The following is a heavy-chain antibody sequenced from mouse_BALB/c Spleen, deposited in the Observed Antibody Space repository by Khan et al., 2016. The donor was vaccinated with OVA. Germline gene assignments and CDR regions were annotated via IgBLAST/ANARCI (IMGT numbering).Heavy chain of an antibody. Sequence: VQLKQSGPGLVKPSQSLSLTCTVTGYSFTSCYSWNWIRQFPGNKLEWMGYISYSGSTNYNPSLKSRISITRDTSKNQFFLQLNSVTTEDTATYYCARTARIKYWGQGTTLTVSS. CDR1: GYSFTSCYS. CDR2: ISYSGST. CDR3: ARTARIKY. D-gene: IGHD1-2*01. V-gene: IGHV3-1*02. J-gene: IGHJ2*01.